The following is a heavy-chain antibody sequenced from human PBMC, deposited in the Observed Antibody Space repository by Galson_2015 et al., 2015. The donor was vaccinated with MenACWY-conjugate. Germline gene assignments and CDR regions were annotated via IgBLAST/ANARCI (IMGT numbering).Heavy chain of an antibody. Sequence: LSLTCTVSGGSISSYYWSWIRQPPGKGLEWIGYIYYSGSTNYNPSLKSRVTISVDTSKNQFSLKLSSVTAADTAVYYCARGGYFEDDAFDIWGQGTMVTVSS. D-gene: IGHD3-9*01. J-gene: IGHJ3*02. V-gene: IGHV4-59*01. CDR2: IYYSGST. CDR1: GGSISSYY. CDR3: ARGGYFEDDAFDI.